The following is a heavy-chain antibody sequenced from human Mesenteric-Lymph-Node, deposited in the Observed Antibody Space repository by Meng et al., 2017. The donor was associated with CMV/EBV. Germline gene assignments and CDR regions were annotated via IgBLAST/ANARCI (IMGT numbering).Heavy chain of an antibody. CDR1: GGTFSSNA. D-gene: IGHD3-10*01. CDR3: ASSSFGSGSYYFDY. Sequence: SGGTFSSNAISGVRQAPGQGLEWMGGIIPIFGTANYAQKFQGRVTITADKSTSTAYMELSSLRSEDTAVYYCASSSFGSGSYYFDYWGQGTLVTVSS. J-gene: IGHJ4*02. CDR2: IIPIFGTA. V-gene: IGHV1-69*06.